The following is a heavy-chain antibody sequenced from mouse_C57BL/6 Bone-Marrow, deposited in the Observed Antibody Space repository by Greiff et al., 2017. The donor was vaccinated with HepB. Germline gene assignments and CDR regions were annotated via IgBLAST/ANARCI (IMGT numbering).Heavy chain of an antibody. CDR2: ISYDGSN. J-gene: IGHJ1*03. D-gene: IGHD1-1*01. CDR3: ARDLNEYGSSNWYFDV. CDR1: GYSITSGYY. Sequence: EVQLVESGPGLVKPSQSLSLSCSVTGYSITSGYYWNWIRQFPGNKRGWMGYISYDGSNNYNPSLKNRISITRDTSEHQLFMKLNSVTTEDTATYYCARDLNEYGSSNWYFDVWGRGTTVTVSS. V-gene: IGHV3-6*01.